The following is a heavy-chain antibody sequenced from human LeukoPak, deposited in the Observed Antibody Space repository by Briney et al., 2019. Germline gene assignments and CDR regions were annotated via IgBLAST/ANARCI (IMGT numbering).Heavy chain of an antibody. CDR3: AKDPPHSDRSIYSDNS. J-gene: IGHJ4*02. V-gene: IGHV3-23*01. CDR2: ISADGGDI. D-gene: IGHD3-22*01. CDR1: GFFFSNNI. Sequence: GGSLRLSCAASGFFFSNNIITWVRQAPGKGLEWVSVISADGGDIYYADSVNGRFTISRDNSKNTLHLQMDSLRAEDTAVYYCAKDPPHSDRSIYSDNSWGQGTLVTVSS.